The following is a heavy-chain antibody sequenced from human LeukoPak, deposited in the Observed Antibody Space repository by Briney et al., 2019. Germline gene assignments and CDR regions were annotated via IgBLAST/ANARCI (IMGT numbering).Heavy chain of an antibody. Sequence: ASVKVSCKASGGTFSSYAISWVRQAPGQGLEWMGGIIPIFGTANYAQKFQGRVTITADESTSTAYMELSSLRSEDTAVYYCARVGGSGYPYGFDPWGQGTLVTVSS. CDR2: IIPIFGTA. J-gene: IGHJ5*02. CDR1: GGTFSSYA. V-gene: IGHV1-69*13. D-gene: IGHD3-22*01. CDR3: ARVGGSGYPYGFDP.